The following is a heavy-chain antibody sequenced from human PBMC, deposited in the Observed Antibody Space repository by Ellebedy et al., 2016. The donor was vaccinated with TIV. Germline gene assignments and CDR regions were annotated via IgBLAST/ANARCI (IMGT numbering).Heavy chain of an antibody. Sequence: AASVKVSCKASGGTFSSYAISWVRQPPGQGLEWLGSIIPILGIPNYAQKFQGRVTITVDQSTSTAYMELSSLRSEDTTVYYCARENPRYCSGGSCYYNWYFDLWGRGTLVTVSS. V-gene: IGHV1-69*04. CDR1: GGTFSSYA. D-gene: IGHD2-15*01. CDR3: ARENPRYCSGGSCYYNWYFDL. J-gene: IGHJ2*01. CDR2: IIPILGIP.